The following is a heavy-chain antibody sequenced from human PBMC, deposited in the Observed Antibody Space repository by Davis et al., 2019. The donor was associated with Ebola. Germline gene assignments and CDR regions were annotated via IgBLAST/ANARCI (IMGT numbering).Heavy chain of an antibody. D-gene: IGHD5-24*01. Sequence: GESLKISCAASGFIVSDKYMSWVRQAPGKGLEWVSVIYRDGRTYNADSVKGRFTISRDNSKNTVYLQMNSLKAEDTAVYYCARAQITTTMATMRWYFDLWGRGTLVTVSS. J-gene: IGHJ2*01. V-gene: IGHV3-53*01. CDR1: GFIVSDKY. CDR2: IYRDGRT. CDR3: ARAQITTTMATMRWYFDL.